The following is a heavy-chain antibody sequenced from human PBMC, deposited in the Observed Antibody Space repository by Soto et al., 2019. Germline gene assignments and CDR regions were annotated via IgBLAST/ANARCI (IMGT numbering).Heavy chain of an antibody. CDR3: ARSHYYDWGSYSFNWFDP. CDR2: IYWTDDK. V-gene: IGHV2-5*01. J-gene: IGHJ5*02. Sequence: SGPTLVNPTQTLTLTCTFSGFSLSTSGVGVGWIRQPPGKALEWLALIYWTDDKRYSPSLKSRLTITKDTSKNQVVLTMTNMDPVDTATYYCARSHYYDWGSYSFNWFDPWGQGTLVTVSS. CDR1: GFSLSTSGVG. D-gene: IGHD3-10*01.